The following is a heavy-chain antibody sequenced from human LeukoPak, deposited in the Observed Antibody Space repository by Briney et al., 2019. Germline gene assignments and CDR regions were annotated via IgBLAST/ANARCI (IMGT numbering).Heavy chain of an antibody. V-gene: IGHV3-23*01. Sequence: GGSLRLSCAASGFTFSSYAMSWVRQAPGKGLEWVSAISGSGGSTYYADSVKGRFTISRDNSKNTLYLQMDSLRAEDTAVYYCAKGTMIVVVYYFDYWGQGTLVTVSS. CDR2: ISGSGGST. D-gene: IGHD3-22*01. J-gene: IGHJ4*02. CDR3: AKGTMIVVVYYFDY. CDR1: GFTFSSYA.